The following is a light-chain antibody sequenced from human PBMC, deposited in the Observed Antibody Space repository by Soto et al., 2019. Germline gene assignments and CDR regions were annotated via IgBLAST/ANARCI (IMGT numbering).Light chain of an antibody. CDR3: QHSNRIPYT. J-gene: IGKJ2*01. CDR2: SAS. CDR1: QSISNN. V-gene: IGKV1-39*01. Sequence: DIQMTQSPPSLSASVGDRVTISCRASQSISNNLNWYQQKPGKAPNLLIFSASNLQSGVPLRFTGSGSGTEITITISSLRPEDFPTYNWQHSNRIPYTFSQGTKMEVE.